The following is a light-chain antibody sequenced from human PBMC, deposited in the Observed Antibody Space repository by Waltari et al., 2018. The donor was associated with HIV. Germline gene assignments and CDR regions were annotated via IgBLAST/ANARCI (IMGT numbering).Light chain of an antibody. Sequence: LQLTQSPSFLSASVVDQSTLTCRASQCISIYLAWYQQKPGKAPKLLIYAASTLQSGVPSRFSGSGSGTEFTLTISSLQPEDFATYYCQQLNSYPLTFGGGTKVEIK. CDR3: QQLNSYPLT. V-gene: IGKV1-9*01. J-gene: IGKJ4*01. CDR1: QCISIY. CDR2: AAS.